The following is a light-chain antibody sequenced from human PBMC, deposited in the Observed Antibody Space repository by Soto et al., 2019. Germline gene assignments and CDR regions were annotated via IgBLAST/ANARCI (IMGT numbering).Light chain of an antibody. J-gene: IGKJ1*01. CDR2: GAS. Sequence: EIVMTQSPATLSVSPGERATLSCRASQSVRSNLAWYQQKPGQAPSLLIYGASARATGIPARFSGSGSGTEFTLTISSLQSEDFAVYYCQHYNSYSEAFGQGTKVELK. V-gene: IGKV3-15*01. CDR3: QHYNSYSEA. CDR1: QSVRSN.